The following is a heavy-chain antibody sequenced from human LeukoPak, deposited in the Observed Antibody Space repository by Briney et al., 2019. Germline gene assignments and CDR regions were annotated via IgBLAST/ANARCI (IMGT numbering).Heavy chain of an antibody. J-gene: IGHJ4*02. CDR2: IRYDGSNK. V-gene: IGHV3-30*02. CDR3: ANGYCSSTSCLPSDY. D-gene: IGHD2-2*03. Sequence: GGSLRLSCAASGFTFSSYGMHWVRQAPGKGLEWVAFIRYDGSNKYYADSVKGRFTISRDNSKNTLYLQMNSLRAEDTAVYYCANGYCSSTSCLPSDYWGQGTLVTVSS. CDR1: GFTFSSYG.